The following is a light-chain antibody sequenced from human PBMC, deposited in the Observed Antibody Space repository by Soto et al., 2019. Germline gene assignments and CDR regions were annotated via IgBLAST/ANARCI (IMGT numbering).Light chain of an antibody. CDR2: DVS. V-gene: IGLV2-11*01. CDR1: SSDVGGYDF. Sequence: QSVLTQPRSVSGSPGQSVTISCTGTSSDVGGYDFVSWDQQHPGKAPKLMISDVSNRPSGVPDRFSGSKSGNTASLTISGLQAEDEADYYCCSYAGDLALFGGGTKLTVL. CDR3: CSYAGDLAL. J-gene: IGLJ2*01.